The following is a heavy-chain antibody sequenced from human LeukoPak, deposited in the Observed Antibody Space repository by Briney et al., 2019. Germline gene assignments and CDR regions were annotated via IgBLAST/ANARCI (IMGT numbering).Heavy chain of an antibody. V-gene: IGHV4-59*12. Sequence: SGTLSLTCTVSGGSISGYYGSWIRQPPGKGLEWIGYIYYYGTTTYNPSLKNRVTISVDTSKKLFSLKLRSMTAADTAVYYCARDWRPFDYWGQGILVTVSS. CDR2: IYYYGTT. CDR3: ARDWRPFDY. CDR1: GGSISGYY. J-gene: IGHJ4*02.